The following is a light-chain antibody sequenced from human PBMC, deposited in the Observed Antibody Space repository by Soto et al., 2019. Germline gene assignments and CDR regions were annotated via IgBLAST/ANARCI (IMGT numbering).Light chain of an antibody. CDR2: GAS. V-gene: IGKV3-15*01. Sequence: EIVMTQSPATLSVSPWERATLSCRASQSVSSNLAWYQQKPGQTPRRLIYGASTRATGIPARFSGSGSGTEFTLSISSLQSEDSAVYYCQQYNNWPLSFGGGTKVDIK. CDR1: QSVSSN. J-gene: IGKJ4*01. CDR3: QQYNNWPLS.